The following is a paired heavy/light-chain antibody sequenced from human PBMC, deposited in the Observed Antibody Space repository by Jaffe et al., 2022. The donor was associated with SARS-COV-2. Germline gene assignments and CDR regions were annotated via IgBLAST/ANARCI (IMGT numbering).Heavy chain of an antibody. CDR3: ARGNSGNYPARYYYYGMDV. D-gene: IGHD1-26*01. Sequence: QVQLQESGPGLVKPSGTLSLTCSVSGGSITTNNWWSWVRQPPGKGLEWIGEIHHSGSTYYNPSLKSRVTVSVDKSRNNFSLMLTSVTAADTAVYYCARGNSGNYPARYYYYGMDVWGQGTTVAVSS. J-gene: IGHJ6*02. V-gene: IGHV4-4*02. CDR1: GGSITTNNW. CDR2: IHHSGST.
Light chain of an antibody. CDR3: NSRDSTGDHVV. Sequence: SSELTQDPAVSVALGQTVRITCQGDSLRRYYASWYQQKPGQAPILVIWGKSNRPSGVPDRISGSTSGNTASLTITGAQAEDEAVYFCNSRDSTGDHVVFGGGTKLTVL. CDR1: SLRRYY. J-gene: IGLJ2*01. V-gene: IGLV3-19*01. CDR2: GKS.